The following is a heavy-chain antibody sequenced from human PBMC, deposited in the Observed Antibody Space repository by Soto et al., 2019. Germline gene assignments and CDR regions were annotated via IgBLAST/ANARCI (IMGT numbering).Heavy chain of an antibody. V-gene: IGHV1-46*01. CDR3: ARHAYDFWSGHPNPRYYYGMDV. J-gene: IGHJ6*02. CDR2: INPSGGST. CDR1: GYTFTSYY. D-gene: IGHD3-3*01. Sequence: EASVKVSCKASGYTFTSYYMHWVRQAPGQGLEWMGIINPSGGSTSYAQKFQGRVTMTRDTSTSTVYMELSSLRSEDTAMYYCARHAYDFWSGHPNPRYYYGMDVWGQGTTVTVSS.